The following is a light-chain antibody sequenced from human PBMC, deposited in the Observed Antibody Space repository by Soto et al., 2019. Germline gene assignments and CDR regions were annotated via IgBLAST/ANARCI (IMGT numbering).Light chain of an antibody. V-gene: IGKV1-6*01. CDR3: LQDYNYPWT. Sequence: AIQMTQSPSSLSASVGDRVTITCRASQGIRNDLGWYQQKPGKAPKLLIYAAPSLQSGVPSRFSGSGSGTDFTLSISSLQPEDFATYYCLQDYNYPWTFGQGTKVDIK. CDR1: QGIRND. CDR2: AAP. J-gene: IGKJ1*01.